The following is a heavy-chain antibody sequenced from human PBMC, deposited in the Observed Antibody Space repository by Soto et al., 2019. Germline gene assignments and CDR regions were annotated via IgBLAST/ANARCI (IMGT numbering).Heavy chain of an antibody. CDR1: GFTSRNYG. V-gene: IGHV3-48*01. CDR2: IGIGSSTK. CDR3: ARDQLYYNDISGRPLNAFDV. Sequence: GGLLRLSCAASGFTSRNYGMNWVRQAPGKGLEWVSYIGIGSSTKYYADSVKGRFTISRDNAKNSLYLQMNSLRAEDTAVYYCARDQLYYNDISGRPLNAFDVWGQGTMVTVSS. J-gene: IGHJ3*01. D-gene: IGHD3-22*01.